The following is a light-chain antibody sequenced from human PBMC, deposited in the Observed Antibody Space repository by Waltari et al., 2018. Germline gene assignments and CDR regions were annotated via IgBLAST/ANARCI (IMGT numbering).Light chain of an antibody. Sequence: VLTHSPGTLSLSPGDRATLSCRASQSVNNLLAWYQQKGGQAPRLLIYDASTRATGIPDRFSGSGSGTDFTLTISRLEPEDFAVYCCQQYSKTPVTFGQGTKLEIK. CDR1: QSVNNL. J-gene: IGKJ2*01. V-gene: IGKV3-20*01. CDR2: DAS. CDR3: QQYSKTPVT.